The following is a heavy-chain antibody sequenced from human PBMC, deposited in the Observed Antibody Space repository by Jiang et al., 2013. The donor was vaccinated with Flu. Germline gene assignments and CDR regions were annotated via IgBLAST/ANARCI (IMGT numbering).Heavy chain of an antibody. CDR3: AREDLAGLREPPSPYYFDY. J-gene: IGHJ4*02. D-gene: IGHD6-19*01. V-gene: IGHV6-1*01. CDR2: SKWYN. Sequence: SKWYNDYAVSVKSRITINPDTSKNQFSLQLNSVTPEDTAVYYCAREDLAGLREPPSPYYFDYWGQGTLVTVSS.